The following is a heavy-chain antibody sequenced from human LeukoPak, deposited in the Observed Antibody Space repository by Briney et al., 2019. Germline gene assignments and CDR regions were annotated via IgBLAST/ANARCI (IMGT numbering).Heavy chain of an antibody. D-gene: IGHD1/OR15-1a*01. Sequence: SETLSLTCAVYGGSFSGYYWSWIRQPPGKGLEWIGSIYYSGSTYYNPSLKSRVTISVDTSKNQFSLKLSSVTAADTAVYYCARHPTRTHNYYYYYMDVWGKGTTVTVSS. J-gene: IGHJ6*03. CDR1: GGSFSGYY. CDR3: ARHPTRTHNYYYYYMDV. V-gene: IGHV4-34*01. CDR2: IYYSGST.